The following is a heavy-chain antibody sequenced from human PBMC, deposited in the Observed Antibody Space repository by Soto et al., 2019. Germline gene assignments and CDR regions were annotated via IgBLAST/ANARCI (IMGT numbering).Heavy chain of an antibody. V-gene: IGHV3-30*18. Sequence: QPGGSLRLSCAASGFTFSSYGMHWVRQAPGKGLEWVAVISYDGSNKYYADSVKGRFTISRDNSKNTLYLQMNSLRAEDTAVYYCAKDGSGYCSSTSCYGGYYGMDVWGQGTTVTVSS. CDR3: AKDGSGYCSSTSCYGGYYGMDV. CDR2: ISYDGSNK. CDR1: GFTFSSYG. D-gene: IGHD2-2*01. J-gene: IGHJ6*02.